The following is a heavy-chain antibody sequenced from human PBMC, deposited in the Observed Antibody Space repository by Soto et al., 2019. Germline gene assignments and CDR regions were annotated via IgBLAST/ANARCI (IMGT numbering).Heavy chain of an antibody. D-gene: IGHD6-13*01. CDR2: INPNSGGT. CDR1: GYTFTGYY. CDR3: ARDQEGAAAGHNWFDP. Sequence: QVQLVQSGAEVKKPGASVKVSCKASGYTFTGYYMHWVRQAPGQGLEWMGWINPNSGGTNYAQKFQGWVTMTRDTSISTAYMELSRLRSDDTAVYYCARDQEGAAAGHNWFDPWGQGTLVTVSS. V-gene: IGHV1-2*04. J-gene: IGHJ5*02.